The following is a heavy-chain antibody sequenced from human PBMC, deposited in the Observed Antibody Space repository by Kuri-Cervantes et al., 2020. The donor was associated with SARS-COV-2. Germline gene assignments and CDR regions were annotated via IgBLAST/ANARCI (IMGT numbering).Heavy chain of an antibody. J-gene: IGHJ5*02. V-gene: IGHV3-13*01. CDR1: GFTFSSYD. CDR2: IGTAGDT. D-gene: IGHD2-15*01. Sequence: GESLKISCAASGFTFSSYDMHWVCQATGKGLEWVSAIGTAGDTYYPGSVKGRFTISRENAKNSLYLQMNSLRAEDTAVYYCARGDLGYCSGGSCYNWFDPWGQGTLVTVSS. CDR3: ARGDLGYCSGGSCYNWFDP.